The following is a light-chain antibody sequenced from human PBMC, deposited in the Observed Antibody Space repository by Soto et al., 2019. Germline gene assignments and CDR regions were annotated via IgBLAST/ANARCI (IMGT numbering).Light chain of an antibody. Sequence: EVVLTQSPGTLSLSPGERATLSCRASQTLSRSWLAWYQHKPGQAPTLPVSGASRRATGIPDRFSGGGSGTDFTLTISRLEPEDVALYYCQQYDRPPITFGQGTRLENK. V-gene: IGKV3-20*01. CDR1: QTLSRSW. CDR2: GAS. J-gene: IGKJ5*01. CDR3: QQYDRPPIT.